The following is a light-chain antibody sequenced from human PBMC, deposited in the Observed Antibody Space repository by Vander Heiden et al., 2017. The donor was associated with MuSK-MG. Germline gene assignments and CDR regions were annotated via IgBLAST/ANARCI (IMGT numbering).Light chain of an antibody. CDR2: GVT. CDR3: CSYAGSYTWV. V-gene: IGLV2-11*01. CDR1: SSHVGGYNY. Sequence: QSALTQPRSVSGSPGQSVPISCTGTSSHVGGYNYVSWYQQHPGKAPKFRIYGVTNRPSGVPDRFSGSKSGNTASLTISGRQAEDETDYYGCSYAGSYTWVFGGGTKLTVL. J-gene: IGLJ3*02.